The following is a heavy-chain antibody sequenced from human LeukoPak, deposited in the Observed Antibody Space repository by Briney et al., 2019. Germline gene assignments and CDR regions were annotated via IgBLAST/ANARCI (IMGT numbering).Heavy chain of an antibody. J-gene: IGHJ4*02. Sequence: PGGSLRLSCAASGFTFSSCATSWVRQAPGKGLEWVSGISDGGGTTNYADDVKGRFTISRDKSKNTLFLQMNSLRAEDTAVYYCAKSYGDYLGYFDSWGQGTLVTVSS. D-gene: IGHD4-17*01. CDR2: ISDGGGTT. V-gene: IGHV3-23*01. CDR1: GFTFSSCA. CDR3: AKSYGDYLGYFDS.